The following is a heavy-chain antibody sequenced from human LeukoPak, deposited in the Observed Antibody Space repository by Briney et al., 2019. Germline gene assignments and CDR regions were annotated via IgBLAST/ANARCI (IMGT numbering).Heavy chain of an antibody. D-gene: IGHD1-14*01. Sequence: SETLSLTCTVSGGSISSYYWSWIRQPPGKGLEWIGYIYYSGSTNYNPSLKSRVTISVDTSKNQFSLKLSSVTAADTAVYYCARLLGMGFDAFDIWGQGTMVTVSS. V-gene: IGHV4-59*08. CDR1: GGSISSYY. J-gene: IGHJ3*02. CDR3: ARLLGMGFDAFDI. CDR2: IYYSGST.